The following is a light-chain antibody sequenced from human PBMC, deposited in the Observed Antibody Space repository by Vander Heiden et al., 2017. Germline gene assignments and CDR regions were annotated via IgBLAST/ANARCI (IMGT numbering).Light chain of an antibody. V-gene: IGKV1-8*01. Sequence: SQIAHSPSSFSASTGDRVTITCRASQDISSYLAWYQQKPGKAPKLLIYAASTLQSGVPSRFSGSGSGTDFTLTISCLQSEDFATYYCQQYYSYPLTFGGGTKVEIK. CDR2: AAS. CDR3: QQYYSYPLT. J-gene: IGKJ4*01. CDR1: QDISSY.